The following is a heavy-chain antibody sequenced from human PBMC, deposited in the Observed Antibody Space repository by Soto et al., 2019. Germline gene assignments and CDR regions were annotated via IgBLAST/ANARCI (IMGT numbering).Heavy chain of an antibody. J-gene: IGHJ6*02. CDR3: ARVQSEMATISDYYYYGMDV. Sequence: GASVKVSCKASGGTFSSYAISWVRQAPGQGLEWMGGIIPIFGTANYAQKFQGRVTITADESTSTAYMELSSLRSEDTAVYYCARVQSEMATISDYYYYGMDVWGQGTTVTVSS. CDR1: GGTFSSYA. V-gene: IGHV1-69*13. CDR2: IIPIFGTA. D-gene: IGHD5-12*01.